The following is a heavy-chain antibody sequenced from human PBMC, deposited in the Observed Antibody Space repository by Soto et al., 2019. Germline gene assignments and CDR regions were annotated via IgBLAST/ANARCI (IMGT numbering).Heavy chain of an antibody. V-gene: IGHV1-18*01. CDR2: ISAYNGNT. Sequence: QVQLVQSGAEVKTPGASVKVSCKASGYTFTSYGISWVRQAPGQGLEWMGWISAYNGNTNYAQKLQGRVTMTTDTSTSTAYMELRSLRSDDTAGYYCAREASDYDILTGYFSYYFDYWGQGTLVTVSS. CDR1: GYTFTSYG. D-gene: IGHD3-9*01. J-gene: IGHJ4*02. CDR3: AREASDYDILTGYFSYYFDY.